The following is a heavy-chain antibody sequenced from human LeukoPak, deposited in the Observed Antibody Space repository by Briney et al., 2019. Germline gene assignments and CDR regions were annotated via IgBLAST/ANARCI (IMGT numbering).Heavy chain of an antibody. D-gene: IGHD5-12*01. V-gene: IGHV1-2*02. CDR2: INPQSGAT. CDR1: GYSFTGFY. Sequence: GASVKVSCKASGYSFTGFYIHWVRQAPGQGLEWIAWINPQSGATNYAQKFKRRITTTRDMSITTAYMEMTTLRSDDTAVYYCARGGGDSGLYFAYWGQGTLVTVSS. J-gene: IGHJ4*02. CDR3: ARGGGDSGLYFAY.